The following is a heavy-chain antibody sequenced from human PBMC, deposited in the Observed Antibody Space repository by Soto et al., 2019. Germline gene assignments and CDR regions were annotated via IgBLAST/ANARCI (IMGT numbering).Heavy chain of an antibody. CDR1: GGTFSSYA. CDR2: IIPIFGTA. CDR3: ARADKLELRRYYGMDV. J-gene: IGHJ6*02. Sequence: SVKVSCKASGGTFSSYAISWVRQAPGQGLEWMGGIIPIFGTANYAQKFQGRVTITADESTSTAYMELSSLRSEDTAVYYCARADKLELRRYYGMDVWGQGTTVTVS. V-gene: IGHV1-69*13. D-gene: IGHD1-7*01.